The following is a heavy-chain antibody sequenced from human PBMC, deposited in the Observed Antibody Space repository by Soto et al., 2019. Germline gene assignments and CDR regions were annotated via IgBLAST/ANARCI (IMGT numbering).Heavy chain of an antibody. D-gene: IGHD3-9*01. V-gene: IGHV3-30*18. CDR1: GFTFSSYG. CDR3: AKSYDILTGYAGDAFDI. J-gene: IGHJ3*02. CDR2: ISYDGSNK. Sequence: GGSLRLSCAASGFTFSSYGMHWVRQAPGKGLEWVAVISYDGSNKYYADSVKGRFTISRDNSKNTLYLQMNSLRAEDTAVYYCAKSYDILTGYAGDAFDIWGQGTMVTVSS.